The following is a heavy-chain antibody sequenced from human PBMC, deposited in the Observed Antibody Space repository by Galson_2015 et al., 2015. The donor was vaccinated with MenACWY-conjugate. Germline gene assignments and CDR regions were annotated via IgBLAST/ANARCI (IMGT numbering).Heavy chain of an antibody. D-gene: IGHD1-26*01. CDR3: ARHPPGGRGMDV. Sequence: QSGAEVTKPGESLKISCTGSGYRFLNYWLGWVRQMPGKGLQWMGLIDPVNSNVRYSPSFQGQVTISADESISTAYLQWSSLKASDTAMYYCARHPPGGRGMDVWGRGTTVTVSS. CDR1: GYRFLNYW. J-gene: IGHJ6*02. V-gene: IGHV5-51*01. CDR2: IDPVNSNV.